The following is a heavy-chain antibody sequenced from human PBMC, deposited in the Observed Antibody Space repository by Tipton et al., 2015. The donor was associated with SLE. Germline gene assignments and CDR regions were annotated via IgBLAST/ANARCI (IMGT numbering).Heavy chain of an antibody. CDR1: GGSFSGYY. J-gene: IGHJ4*02. CDR2: INHSGST. D-gene: IGHD3-16*01. V-gene: IGHV4-34*01. CDR3: ARNGYDYVWGSWTPHY. Sequence: TLSLTCAVYGGSFSGYYWSWIRQPPGKGLEWIGEINHSGSTNYNPSLKSRVTISVDTSKNQFSLKLSSVTAADTAVYYCARNGYDYVWGSWTPHYWGQGTLVTVSS.